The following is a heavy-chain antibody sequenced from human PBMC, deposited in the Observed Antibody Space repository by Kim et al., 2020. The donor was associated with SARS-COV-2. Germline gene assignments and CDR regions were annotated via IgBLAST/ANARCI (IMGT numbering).Heavy chain of an antibody. CDR3: ARDRDPHSYGYRYYYYGMDV. J-gene: IGHJ6*02. V-gene: IGHV1-69*04. CDR1: GGTFSSYA. Sequence: SVKVSCKASGGTFSSYAISWVRQAPGQGLEWMGRIIPILGIANYAQKFQGRVTITADKSTSTAYMELSSLRSEDTAVYYCARDRDPHSYGYRYYYYGMDVWGQGTTVTVSS. CDR2: IIPILGIA. D-gene: IGHD5-18*01.